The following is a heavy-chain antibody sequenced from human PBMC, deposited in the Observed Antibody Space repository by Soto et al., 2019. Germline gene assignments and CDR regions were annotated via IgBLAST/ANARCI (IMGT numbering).Heavy chain of an antibody. CDR1: GDSVSSNSAA. D-gene: IGHD6-13*01. J-gene: IGHJ4*02. Sequence: WQTLSLTCAISGDSVSSNSAAWNWVRQSPSRGLEWLGRTYYRSKWNNDYAVSVKRRITINPDTSKNQFSLQLNSVTPEDTAVYYCAREAGDRSRWYFDYWGQGTLVTVSS. CDR3: AREAGDRSRWYFDY. CDR2: TYYRSKWNN. V-gene: IGHV6-1*01.